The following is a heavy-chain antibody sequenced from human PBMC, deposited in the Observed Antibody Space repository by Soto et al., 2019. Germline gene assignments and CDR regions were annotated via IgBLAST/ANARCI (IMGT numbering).Heavy chain of an antibody. CDR2: ISSSSSYI. D-gene: IGHD3-10*01. CDR1: GFTFSSYS. Sequence: GGSLRLSCAASGFTFSSYSMNWVRQAPGKGLEWVSSISSSSSYIYYADSVKGRFTISRDNAKNSLYLKMNSLRAEDTAVYYWARAVRRPHAFDYWGQGTLVTVSS. J-gene: IGHJ4*02. V-gene: IGHV3-21*01. CDR3: ARAVRRPHAFDY.